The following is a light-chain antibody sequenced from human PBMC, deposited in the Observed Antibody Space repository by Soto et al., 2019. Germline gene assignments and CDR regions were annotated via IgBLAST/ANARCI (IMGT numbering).Light chain of an antibody. V-gene: IGLV7-43*01. CDR2: STS. Sequence: QAVVTQEPSLTVSPGGTVTLTCASSTGAVTSGYYPNWFQQKPGQAPWALIYSTSNKHSWTPARFSGSLLGGKAALTLSGVQPEDEAEYYYMLYYGGAQLGVFGTGNKV. CDR3: MLYYGGAQLGV. J-gene: IGLJ1*01. CDR1: TGAVTSGYY.